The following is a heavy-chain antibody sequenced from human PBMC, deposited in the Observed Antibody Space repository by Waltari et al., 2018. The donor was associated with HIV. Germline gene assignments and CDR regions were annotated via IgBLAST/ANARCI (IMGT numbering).Heavy chain of an antibody. CDR2: INLNIGDT. D-gene: IGHD3-22*01. J-gene: IGHJ4*02. V-gene: IGHV1-2*06. Sequence: QVQLVQSGAEVKKPGASVKVSCKATGYTSTAYYMHWVRQAPGQGLEWMGRINLNIGDTNYVQKFQGRVTMTRDTSISTAYMELSRLRSDDTAVYYCARDSYYYDSSGFFPDFWGQGTLVTVSS. CDR1: GYTSTAYY. CDR3: ARDSYYYDSSGFFPDF.